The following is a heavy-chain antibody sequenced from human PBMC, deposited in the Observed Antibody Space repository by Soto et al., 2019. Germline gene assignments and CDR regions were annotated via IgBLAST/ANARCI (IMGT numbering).Heavy chain of an antibody. V-gene: IGHV1-2*04. CDR1: GYTFTGYY. J-gene: IGHJ6*02. CDR2: INPNSGGT. CDR3: ARDRLGDIVVAPAAIHYYYYYGMDV. Sequence: ASVKVSCKASGYTFTGYYMHWVRQAPGQGLEWMGWINPNSGGTNYAQKFQGWVTMTRDTSISTAYMELSRLRSDDTAVYYCARDRLGDIVVAPAAIHYYYYYGMDVWGQGTRVTSP. D-gene: IGHD2-2*01.